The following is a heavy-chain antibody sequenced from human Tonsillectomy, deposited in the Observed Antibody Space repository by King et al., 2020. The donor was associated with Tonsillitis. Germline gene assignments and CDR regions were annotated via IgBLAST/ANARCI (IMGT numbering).Heavy chain of an antibody. Sequence: VQLQQWGAGLLKPSETLSLTCAVYGGSFRGYYWSWIRQSPGKGLEWIGEINHSGSTNYTPSLKSRVTISVDTSKNHFSLKQSSVTAADTAVYYCARGGYTYAYRNDAFDIWGQGTMVTVSS. CDR1: GGSFRGYY. V-gene: IGHV4-34*01. CDR3: ARGGYTYAYRNDAFDI. J-gene: IGHJ3*02. CDR2: INHSGST. D-gene: IGHD3-16*01.